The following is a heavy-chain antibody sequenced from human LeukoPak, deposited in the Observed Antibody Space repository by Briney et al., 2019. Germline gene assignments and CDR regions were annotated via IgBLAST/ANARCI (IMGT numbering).Heavy chain of an antibody. V-gene: IGHV4-59*01. Sequence: SETLSLTCTVSGSSISRYYWSWLRQPPGKGLEWIGYIYHSASTNYSPSLKSRVTISLDTSKNQFSLNLSSVTAADTAVYYCARDRPYYFGSGSYYDGFDSWGQGTPVTVSS. J-gene: IGHJ4*02. CDR1: GSSISRYY. CDR3: ARDRPYYFGSGSYYDGFDS. D-gene: IGHD3-10*01. CDR2: IYHSAST.